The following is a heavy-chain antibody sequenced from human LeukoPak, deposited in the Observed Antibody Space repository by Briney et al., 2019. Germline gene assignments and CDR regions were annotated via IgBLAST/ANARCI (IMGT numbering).Heavy chain of an antibody. V-gene: IGHV4-34*01. CDR2: INHSGSS. CDR1: VGSFSGYY. Sequence: PSETLSLTCAVYVGSFSGYYWSWIRQSPGKGLEWIGEINHSGSSNYNPSLKSRVTISVDTSKNQFSLKLSAVTAADRAVYYCVREREGYFDLWGRGTHVTVSS. J-gene: IGHJ2*01. CDR3: VREREGYFDL.